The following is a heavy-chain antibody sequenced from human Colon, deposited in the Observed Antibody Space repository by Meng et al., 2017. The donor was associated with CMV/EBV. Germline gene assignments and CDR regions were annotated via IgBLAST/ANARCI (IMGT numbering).Heavy chain of an antibody. CDR3: ARDLVGASIP. CDR2: ISGSGGST. D-gene: IGHD1-26*01. J-gene: IGHJ5*02. Sequence: GESLKISCAASGFTFSSYAMSWVRQAPGKGLEWVSAISGSGGSTYYADSVKGRFTISRDNSKNTLYLQMNSLRAEDTAVYYCARDLVGASIPWGQGTLVTVSS. CDR1: GFTFSSYA. V-gene: IGHV3-23*01.